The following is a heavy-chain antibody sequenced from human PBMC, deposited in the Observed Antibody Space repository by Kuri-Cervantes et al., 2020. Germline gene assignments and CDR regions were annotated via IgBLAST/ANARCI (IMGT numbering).Heavy chain of an antibody. V-gene: IGHV4-39*02. CDR3: ATDNYDILAGYSQK. J-gene: IGHJ4*02. CDR1: GGSISSSSYY. D-gene: IGHD3-9*01. CDR2: IYYSGST. Sequence: SETLSLTCTVSGGSISSSSYYWGWIRQPPGKGLEWIGSIYYSGSTYYNPSLKSRVTISIDTSKNHFSLKLKSVTAADTALYYCATDNYDILAGYSQKWGQGTLVTVSS.